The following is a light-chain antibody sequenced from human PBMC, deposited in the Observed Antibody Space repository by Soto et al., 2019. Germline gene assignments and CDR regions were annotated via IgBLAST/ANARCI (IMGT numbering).Light chain of an antibody. Sequence: IPLTQSPSSLSASVGDRVTITCRASQAISSYLAWYQQKPGRAPNLLIYGASTLQSGVPSRFSGSGSGTDCTLTISSLQPEDFATYYCQQLNSYPRTFGQGTKVEIK. CDR2: GAS. V-gene: IGKV1-9*01. CDR1: QAISSY. J-gene: IGKJ1*01. CDR3: QQLNSYPRT.